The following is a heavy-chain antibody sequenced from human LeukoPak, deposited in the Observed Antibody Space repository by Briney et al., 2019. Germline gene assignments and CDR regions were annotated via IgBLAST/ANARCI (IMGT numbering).Heavy chain of an antibody. J-gene: IGHJ4*02. CDR3: ARDMGMSPRGVIVVVPAAIDY. Sequence: GGSLRLSCAASGFTFSSYSMNWVRQAPGKGLEWVSSISSSSSYIYYADSVKGRFTISRDNAKNSLYLQMNSLRAEDTAVYYCARDMGMSPRGVIVVVPAAIDYWGQGTLVTVSS. D-gene: IGHD2-2*01. CDR2: ISSSSSYI. CDR1: GFTFSSYS. V-gene: IGHV3-21*01.